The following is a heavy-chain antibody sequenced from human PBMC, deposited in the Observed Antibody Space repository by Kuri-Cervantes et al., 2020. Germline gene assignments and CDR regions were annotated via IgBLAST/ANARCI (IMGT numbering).Heavy chain of an antibody. D-gene: IGHD4-17*01. CDR2: ISSSSSYI. CDR3: ARGLLDDYGDSAQFDY. Sequence: GGSLRLSCAASGFTFSSYWMNWVRQAPGKGLEWVSSISSSSSYIYCADSVKGRFTISRENAKNSLYLQMNSLRAGDTAVYYCARGLLDDYGDSAQFDYWGQGTLVTVSS. J-gene: IGHJ4*02. V-gene: IGHV3-21*01. CDR1: GFTFSSYW.